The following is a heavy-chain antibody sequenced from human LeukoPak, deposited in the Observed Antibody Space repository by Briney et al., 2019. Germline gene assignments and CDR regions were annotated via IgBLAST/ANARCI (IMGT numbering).Heavy chain of an antibody. CDR2: INPYHGKT. Sequence: ASVKVSCKASGYDFITYGFSWVRQAPGQGLEWMGWINPYHGKTKYAQKFQDRVSLTTDTSTATAHMELRRLSSDDTAIYFCARDRISAAVLDYWGPGTLVTVSS. D-gene: IGHD6-13*01. CDR1: GYDFITYG. J-gene: IGHJ4*02. V-gene: IGHV1-18*01. CDR3: ARDRISAAVLDY.